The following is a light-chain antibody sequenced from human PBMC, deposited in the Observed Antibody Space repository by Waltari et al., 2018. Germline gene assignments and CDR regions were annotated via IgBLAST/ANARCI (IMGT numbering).Light chain of an antibody. CDR1: ASDVGGYNY. V-gene: IGLV2-14*03. CDR2: AVS. CDR3: SSYSSSSSLV. J-gene: IGLJ2*01. Sequence: QSALTQPASVSGSPGQSITISCTGTASDVGGYNYVSWFQQHPGKAPNLMIYAVSARPSGVSYRFSGSKSGNTASLTISGLQAADEADYYCSSYSSSSSLVFGGGTRLTVL.